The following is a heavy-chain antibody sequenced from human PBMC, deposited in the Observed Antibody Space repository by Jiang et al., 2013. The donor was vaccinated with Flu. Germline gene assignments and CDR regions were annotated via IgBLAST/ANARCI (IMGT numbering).Heavy chain of an antibody. CDR2: MNPNSGTT. D-gene: IGHD6-19*01. CDR1: GYTFTSYD. Sequence: SRAEVKKPGASVRVSCKASGYTFTSYDIHWVRQATGQGLEWMGWMNPNSGTTGFAQKFQGRVTMTRNTSISTAYMGVSSLRSEDTAVYFCARKSSGLYVRDFDYWGQGTLVTVSS. CDR3: ARKSSGLYVRDFDY. J-gene: IGHJ4*02. V-gene: IGHV1-8*01.